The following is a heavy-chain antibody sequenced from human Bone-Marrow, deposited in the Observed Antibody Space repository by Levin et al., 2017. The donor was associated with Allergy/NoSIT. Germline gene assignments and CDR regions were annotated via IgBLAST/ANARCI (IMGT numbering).Heavy chain of an antibody. J-gene: IGHJ4*02. CDR3: VKGTGGS. Sequence: PGESLKISCEASGFTFRSYGMNWVRQGPGKGLEWVASISGNGAYTYHADSLKGRINISRDNSKNMLFLQMSSLRTEDTAIYYCVKGTGGSWGPGTPVTVSS. D-gene: IGHD3-16*01. CDR2: ISGNGAYT. V-gene: IGHV3-23*01. CDR1: GFTFRSYG.